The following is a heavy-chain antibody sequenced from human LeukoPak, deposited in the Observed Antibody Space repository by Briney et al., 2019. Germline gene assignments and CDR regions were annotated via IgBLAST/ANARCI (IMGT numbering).Heavy chain of an antibody. Sequence: TGGSLRLSCAASGLTFSSYWMHWVRQAPGKGLVWVSRINSDGSTTSYADSVKGRFTISRDNAKNTLYLQMNSLRDEDTAVYYCARGPLGAVAGTWANYWGQGTLVTVSS. CDR2: INSDGSTT. V-gene: IGHV3-74*01. D-gene: IGHD6-19*01. J-gene: IGHJ4*02. CDR3: ARGPLGAVAGTWANY. CDR1: GLTFSSYW.